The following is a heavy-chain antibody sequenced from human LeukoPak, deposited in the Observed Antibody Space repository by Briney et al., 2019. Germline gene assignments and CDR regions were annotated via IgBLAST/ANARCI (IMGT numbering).Heavy chain of an antibody. CDR2: IIPIFDTA. CDR1: GGTFISYS. Sequence: SVKVSCKASGGTFISYSISWVRQAPGQGLEWMGGIIPIFDTADYAQKFQGRVTITADESTSTAYMELSSLRSEDTAVYYCARSTTVVTEYFQHWGQGTLVTVSS. CDR3: ARSTTVVTEYFQH. D-gene: IGHD4-23*01. V-gene: IGHV1-69*01. J-gene: IGHJ1*01.